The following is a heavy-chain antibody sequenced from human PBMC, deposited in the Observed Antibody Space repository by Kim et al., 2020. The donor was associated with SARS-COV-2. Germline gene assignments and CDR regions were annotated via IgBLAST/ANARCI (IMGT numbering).Heavy chain of an antibody. CDR3: ARHITSTLGDYGVDV. J-gene: IGHJ6*02. CDR1: GYTFTNYW. D-gene: IGHD3-10*01. CDR2: IYPGDSDI. V-gene: IGHV5-51*01. Sequence: GESLKISCKGSGYTFTNYWIGWVRQMPGKGLEWMGIIYPGDSDIRSGPSFQGQVTISADKSISTAYLHWSSLKASDTAIYYCARHITSTLGDYGVDVWGQGTTVTVSS.